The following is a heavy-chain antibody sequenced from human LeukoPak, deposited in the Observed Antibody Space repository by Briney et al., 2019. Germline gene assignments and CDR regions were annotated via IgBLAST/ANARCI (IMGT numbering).Heavy chain of an antibody. V-gene: IGHV3-23*01. CDR3: VKEVTGYGYFDY. J-gene: IGHJ4*02. Sequence: PGGSLRLSCVASGFTFSNYAMSWVRQAPGKGLEWIAALNGGRTFFQDSVRGRFTISRDNSKNTLYLQLNSLRGDDTAVYCVKEVTGYGYFDYWGRGTLVTVSP. CDR2: LNGGRT. D-gene: IGHD2-2*03. CDR1: GFTFSNYA.